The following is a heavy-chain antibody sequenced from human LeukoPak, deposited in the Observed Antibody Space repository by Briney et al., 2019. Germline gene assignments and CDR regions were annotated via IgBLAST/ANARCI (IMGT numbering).Heavy chain of an antibody. J-gene: IGHJ4*02. D-gene: IGHD4-17*01. V-gene: IGHV3-48*03. CDR1: GFTFSSYE. CDR2: ISSSGSTI. CDR3: ASTTADERRDDY. Sequence: GGSLRLSCAASGFTFSSYEMNWVRQAPGKGLEWVSYISSSGSTIYYADSVKGRFTISRDNAKNSLYLQMNSLRAEDTAVYYCASTTADERRDDYWGQGTLVTVSS.